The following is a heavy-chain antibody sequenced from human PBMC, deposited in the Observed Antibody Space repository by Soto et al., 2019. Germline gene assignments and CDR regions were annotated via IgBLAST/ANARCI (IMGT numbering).Heavy chain of an antibody. V-gene: IGHV3-20*04. CDR3: ASGIVGATTYGMDV. Sequence: EVQLVESGGGVVRPGGSLRLSCAASGFTFDDYGLSWVLQAPGQGLEWVSGINWNGGSTRYADSVKGRFTISRDNAKNSLYLQMNSLRAEDTALYYCASGIVGATTYGMDVWGQGTTVTVSS. CDR1: GFTFDDYG. J-gene: IGHJ6*02. CDR2: INWNGGST. D-gene: IGHD1-26*01.